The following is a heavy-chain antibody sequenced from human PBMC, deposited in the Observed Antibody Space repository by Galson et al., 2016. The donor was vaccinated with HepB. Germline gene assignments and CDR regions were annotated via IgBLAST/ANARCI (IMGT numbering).Heavy chain of an antibody. D-gene: IGHD1-26*01. Sequence: SLRLSCAASGFTFSTYHMNWVRQAPGKGLEWVSYISSSSSSLYYADSVKGRFTISRDNARSSLYLQMNSLRDEDSAIYYCARDLTRMVGANGFWGRGTLVSVSS. CDR2: ISSSSSSL. CDR3: ARDLTRMVGANGF. V-gene: IGHV3-48*02. J-gene: IGHJ4*02. CDR1: GFTFSTYH.